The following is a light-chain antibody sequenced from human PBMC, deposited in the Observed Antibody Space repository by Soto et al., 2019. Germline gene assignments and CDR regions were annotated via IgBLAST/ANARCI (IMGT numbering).Light chain of an antibody. CDR2: GAS. V-gene: IGKV3-15*01. J-gene: IGKJ1*01. Sequence: EILMTQSPSTLSVSPGERATLSCRASQSVSRNLAWYQQKPGQAPRLLIYGASTRATGIPARFSGSGSGTEFTLTISSLQYEDFAVYYCQQYNNWHPWTFGQGTKVDIK. CDR1: QSVSRN. CDR3: QQYNNWHPWT.